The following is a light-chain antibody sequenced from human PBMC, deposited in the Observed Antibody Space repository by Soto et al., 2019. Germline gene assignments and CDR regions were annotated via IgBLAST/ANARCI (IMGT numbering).Light chain of an antibody. J-gene: IGKJ4*01. CDR1: ESVSSGY. CDR2: DGS. CDR3: QQYSSSPLP. Sequence: EIVLTQSPATLSFSPGERATLSCGASESVSSGYLAWYQKRPGLAPRLLIYDGSDRATGIPDRFSGSVSGTDFTLTISRLEPEDFAVYYCQQYSSSPLPFGGGPKVEI. V-gene: IGKV3D-20*01.